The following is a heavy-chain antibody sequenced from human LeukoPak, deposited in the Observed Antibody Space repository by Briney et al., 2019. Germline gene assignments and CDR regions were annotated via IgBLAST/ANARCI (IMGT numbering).Heavy chain of an antibody. J-gene: IGHJ4*02. CDR3: ARRKYQLQVDY. Sequence: SETLSLTCAVYGGSFSGYYWSWIRQPPGKGLEWIGEIYHSGSTNYNPSLKSRVTISVDKSKNQFSLKLSSVTAADTAVYYCARRKYQLQVDYWGQGTLVTVSS. V-gene: IGHV4-34*01. D-gene: IGHD2-2*01. CDR2: IYHSGST. CDR1: GGSFSGYY.